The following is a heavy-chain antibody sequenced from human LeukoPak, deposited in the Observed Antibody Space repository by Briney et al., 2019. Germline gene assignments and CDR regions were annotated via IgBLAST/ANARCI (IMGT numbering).Heavy chain of an antibody. CDR3: AIRGSPMVRNY. J-gene: IGHJ4*02. CDR2: ISSSSSYI. V-gene: IGHV3-21*06. CDR1: GLTFSFYS. D-gene: IGHD3-10*01. Sequence: GGSLRLSCAASGLTFSFYSMNWVRQAPGKGLEWVSSISSSSSYIYYADSVKGRFTISIDNAKNSLYLQMNSLRAEDTAVYYCAIRGSPMVRNYWGQGTLVTVSS.